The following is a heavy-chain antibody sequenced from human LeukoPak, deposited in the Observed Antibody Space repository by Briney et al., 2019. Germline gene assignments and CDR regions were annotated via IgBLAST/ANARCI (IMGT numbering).Heavy chain of an antibody. CDR3: ARKYCSSISCSYGYDI. CDR2: ISYGGST. V-gene: IGHV4-34*01. J-gene: IGHJ3*02. CDR1: GGSISSYY. Sequence: SETLSLTCTVSGGSISSYYWSWIRQAPGKGLEWIGEISYGGSTNYNPSLESRVTISVDTSRNQFSLKLSSVTAADTAMYFCARKYCSSISCSYGYDIWGQGTKVTVSS. D-gene: IGHD2-2*01.